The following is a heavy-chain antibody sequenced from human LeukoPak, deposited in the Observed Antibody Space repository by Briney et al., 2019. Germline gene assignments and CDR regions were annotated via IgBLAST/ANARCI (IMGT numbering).Heavy chain of an antibody. CDR2: IIPIFGTA. Sequence: GASVKVSCKASGGTFSSYAISWVRQAPGQGLEWMGGIIPIFGTANYAQKFQGRVTITADESTSTAYMELSSLRSEDTAVYYCARSEVPYSSSWDRTEDWGQGTLVTVSS. CDR3: ARSEVPYSSSWDRTED. D-gene: IGHD6-13*01. CDR1: GGTFSSYA. V-gene: IGHV1-69*13. J-gene: IGHJ4*02.